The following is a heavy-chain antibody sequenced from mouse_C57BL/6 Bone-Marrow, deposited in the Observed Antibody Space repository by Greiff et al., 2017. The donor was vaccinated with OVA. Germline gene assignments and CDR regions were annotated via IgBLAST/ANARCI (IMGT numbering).Heavy chain of an antibody. CDR3: AAVVARGYFDV. J-gene: IGHJ1*03. D-gene: IGHD1-1*01. CDR2: ISDGGSYP. CDR1: GFTFSSYA. V-gene: IGHV5-4*01. Sequence: EVQLVESGGGLVKPGGSLKLSCAASGFTFSSYAMSWVRQTPEKRLEWVATISDGGSYPSSPDHVQGRFTISRDNAKNNLYLQMSQLKSEDTAMYYCAAVVARGYFDVWGTGTTVTVSS.